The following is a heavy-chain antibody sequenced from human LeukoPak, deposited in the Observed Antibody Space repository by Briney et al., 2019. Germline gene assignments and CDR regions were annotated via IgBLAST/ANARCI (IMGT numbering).Heavy chain of an antibody. Sequence: GRSLRLSCAASGFTFSSYGMHWVRQAPGKGLEWVAVIWYDGSNKYYADSVKGRFTISRDNSKNTLYLQMNSLRAEDTAVYYCARDPLVAAAGYYYYGMDVWGQGTTVTVSS. J-gene: IGHJ6*02. CDR2: IWYDGSNK. D-gene: IGHD6-13*01. V-gene: IGHV3-33*01. CDR1: GFTFSSYG. CDR3: ARDPLVAAAGYYYYGMDV.